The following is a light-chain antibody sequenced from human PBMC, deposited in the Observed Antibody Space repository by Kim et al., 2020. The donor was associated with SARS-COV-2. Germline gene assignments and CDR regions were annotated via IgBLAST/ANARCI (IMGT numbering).Light chain of an antibody. J-gene: IGLJ2*01. V-gene: IGLV3-19*01. CDR1: SLRSYY. CDR3: NSRDSNDNVV. CDR2: GKN. Sequence: ALGQTGRITCQGDSLRSYYATWYQQKPGQAPILVIYGKNNRPSGIPDRFSGSTSGNTASLTSTGTQAGDEADYYCNSRDSNDNVVFGGGTKVTVL.